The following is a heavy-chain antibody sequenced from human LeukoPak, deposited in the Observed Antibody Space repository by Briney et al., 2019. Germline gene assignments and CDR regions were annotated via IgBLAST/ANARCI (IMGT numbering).Heavy chain of an antibody. CDR2: MNPNSGNT. V-gene: IGHV1-8*02. J-gene: IGHJ4*02. D-gene: IGHD1-1*01. CDR1: GYTFTGYY. Sequence: GASVKVSCKASGYTFTGYYMHWVRQAPGQGLEWMGWMNPNSGNTGYAQKFQGRVTMTRNTSISTAYMELSSLRSEDTAVYYCARGPIQLEHFDYWGQGTLVTVSS. CDR3: ARGPIQLEHFDY.